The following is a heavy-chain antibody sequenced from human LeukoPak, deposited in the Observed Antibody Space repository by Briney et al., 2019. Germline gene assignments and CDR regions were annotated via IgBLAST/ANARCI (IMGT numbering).Heavy chain of an antibody. J-gene: IGHJ4*02. Sequence: SGPTLVRPTQTLTLTCAFSGFSLTTSGVGVGWIRQPPGKALEWLALIYWDDDKRYSPSLKSRLTITQDTSKNQVVPTMTNMDPVDTATYYCAHSRYYDSRPYLWGQGTLVTVSS. CDR2: IYWDDDK. D-gene: IGHD3-22*01. CDR1: GFSLTTSGVG. V-gene: IGHV2-5*02. CDR3: AHSRYYDSRPYL.